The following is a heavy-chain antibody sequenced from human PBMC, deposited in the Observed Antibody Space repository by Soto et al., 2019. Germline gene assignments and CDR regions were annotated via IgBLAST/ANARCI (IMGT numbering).Heavy chain of an antibody. Sequence: ASLKVSCKASGYTFSNYEMNWVRRACGQGLEWMGRMNPNDGNTGYAQNFQGRVSMTRNTSINTAYMELSSLRSDDTAVYYCARGPRESGEWLLFDYWGQGALVTVSS. CDR2: MNPNDGNT. D-gene: IGHD3-3*01. J-gene: IGHJ4*02. CDR3: ARGPRESGEWLLFDY. CDR1: GYTFSNYE. V-gene: IGHV1-8*01.